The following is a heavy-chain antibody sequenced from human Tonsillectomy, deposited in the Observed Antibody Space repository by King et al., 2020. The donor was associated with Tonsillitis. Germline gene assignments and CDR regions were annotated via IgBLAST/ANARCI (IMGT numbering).Heavy chain of an antibody. Sequence: VQLVQSGAEVKKPGSSVKVSCKASGGTFSSYAISWVRQAPGQGLEWMGGIIPIFGTATYAQKFQVRVTITADKSTSTAYRELSSLRSEDTAVYYCARDLESSGGNAFDIWGQGTMVTVSS. V-gene: IGHV1-69*06. J-gene: IGHJ3*02. CDR1: GGTFSSYA. CDR2: IIPIFGTA. CDR3: ARDLESSGGNAFDI. D-gene: IGHD2-15*01.